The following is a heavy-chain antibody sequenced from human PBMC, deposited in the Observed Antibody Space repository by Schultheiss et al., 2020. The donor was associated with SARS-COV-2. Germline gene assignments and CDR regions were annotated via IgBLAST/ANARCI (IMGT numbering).Heavy chain of an antibody. V-gene: IGHV1-3*01. CDR1: GYTFTSYA. CDR2: INAGNGNT. Sequence: ASVKVSCKASGYTFTSYAMHWVRQAPGQRLEWMGWINAGNGNTKYSQKFQGRVTITRDTSASTASMELSSLRSEDTAVYYCARVGIYGYGGYGMDVWGQGTSVTVSS. J-gene: IGHJ6*02. D-gene: IGHD5-18*01. CDR3: ARVGIYGYGGYGMDV.